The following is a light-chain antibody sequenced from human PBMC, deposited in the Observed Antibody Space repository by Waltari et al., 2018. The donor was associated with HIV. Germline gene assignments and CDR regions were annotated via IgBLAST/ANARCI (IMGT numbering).Light chain of an antibody. V-gene: IGLV2-14*03. CDR1: TRDVGGYRY. CDR3: SSYTSSSTYV. Sequence: QSALTQPASVSGSPGQSITLSCTGTTRDVGGYRYFPWYQQHPGKAPKRMIYDVSNRPSGVSNRFSGSKSGNMASLTISGLQAEDEADYYCSSYTSSSTYVFGTGTKVTVL. CDR2: DVS. J-gene: IGLJ1*01.